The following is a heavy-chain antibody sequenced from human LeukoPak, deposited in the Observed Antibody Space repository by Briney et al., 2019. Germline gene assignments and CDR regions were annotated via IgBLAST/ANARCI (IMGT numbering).Heavy chain of an antibody. V-gene: IGHV3-7*01. D-gene: IGHD3-22*01. J-gene: IGHJ4*02. CDR2: IKPDGNEK. CDR1: GFTFSNYW. CDR3: ARDRYFDSSAYNRPFDY. Sequence: PGGSLRLSCAASGFTFSNYWMHWVRQAPGKGLEWVANIKPDGNEKYYVGSVKGQFTISRDNAKNSLYLQMNSLRAEDTAVYYCARDRYFDSSAYNRPFDYWGQGTLVTVSS.